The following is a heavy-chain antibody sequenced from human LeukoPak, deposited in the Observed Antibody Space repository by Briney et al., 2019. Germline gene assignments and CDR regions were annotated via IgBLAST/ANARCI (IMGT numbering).Heavy chain of an antibody. V-gene: IGHV3-23*01. CDR2: ISGSGGST. CDR1: GFTFSSYG. D-gene: IGHD5-18*01. Sequence: GGTLRLSCAASGFTFSSYGMSWVRQAPGKGLEWVSAISGSGGSTHYADSVKGRFTISRDNSKNTLYLQMNSLRAEDTAVYYCANHAGISYGHRSYYYYMDVWGKGTTVTISS. J-gene: IGHJ6*03. CDR3: ANHAGISYGHRSYYYYMDV.